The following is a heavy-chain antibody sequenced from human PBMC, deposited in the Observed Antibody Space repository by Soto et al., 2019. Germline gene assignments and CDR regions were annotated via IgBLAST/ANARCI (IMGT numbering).Heavy chain of an antibody. D-gene: IGHD6-19*01. Sequence: GGSLRLSCVGSGFTFSDYNVNWVRQAPGKGLEWVSSISRSGRSIYYADSVRGRFTISRDNAANSLFLQMNSLRADDTAVYYCARELPSTGWTYVTTYYYGMPVWGQGTTVTVSS. CDR3: ARELPSTGWTYVTTYYYGMPV. CDR1: GFTFSDYN. V-gene: IGHV3-21*01. CDR2: ISRSGRSI. J-gene: IGHJ6*02.